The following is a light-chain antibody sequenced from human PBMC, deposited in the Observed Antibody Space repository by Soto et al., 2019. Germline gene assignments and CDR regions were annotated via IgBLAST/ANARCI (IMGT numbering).Light chain of an antibody. J-gene: IGKJ2*01. CDR2: AAF. CDR1: QSISNY. V-gene: IGKV1-39*01. Sequence: DIQMTQSPSSLSASVGDRVTITCRASQSISNYLSWFQQKPGRGPELLIYAAFNLQSGVPSRFSASGSGTDFTLTISSLQPEDFATYYCQQCFTFPYTFGQGTKVDIK. CDR3: QQCFTFPYT.